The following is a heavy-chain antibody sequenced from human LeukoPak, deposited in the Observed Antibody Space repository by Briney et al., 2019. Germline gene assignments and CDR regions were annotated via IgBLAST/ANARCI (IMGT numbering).Heavy chain of an antibody. Sequence: GSLRLSCAASGFTFSDYWMHWVRQAPGKGLVWVSRINSDESSTTYADSVKGRFTISRDNAKNTLYLKVNSLRPEDTAVYYCARCFWGSSYYGMDVWGKGTTVTVSS. V-gene: IGHV3-74*01. CDR2: INSDESST. D-gene: IGHD7-27*01. CDR3: ARCFWGSSYYGMDV. J-gene: IGHJ6*04. CDR1: GFTFSDYW.